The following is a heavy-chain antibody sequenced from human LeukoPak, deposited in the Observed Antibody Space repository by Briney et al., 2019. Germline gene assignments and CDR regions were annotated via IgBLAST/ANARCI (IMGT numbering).Heavy chain of an antibody. V-gene: IGHV3-30-3*02. D-gene: IGHD6-6*01. CDR1: GFTFSSYA. CDR3: AKPLYYSSSSPVVDY. J-gene: IGHJ4*02. Sequence: PGRSLRLSCAASGFTFSSYAMHWVRQAPGKGLEWVAVISYDGSNKYYADSVKGRFTISRDNSKNTLYLQMNSLRAEDTAVYYCAKPLYYSSSSPVVDYWGQGTLVTVSS. CDR2: ISYDGSNK.